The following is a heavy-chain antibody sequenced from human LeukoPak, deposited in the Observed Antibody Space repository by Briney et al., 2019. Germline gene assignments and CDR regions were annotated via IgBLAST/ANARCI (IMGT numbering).Heavy chain of an antibody. CDR3: ARTSLYYYYYMDV. CDR2: INHSGST. V-gene: IGHV4-34*01. CDR1: GGSFSGYY. Sequence: SETLSLTCAVYGGSFSGYYWSWIRQPPGKGLEWIGEINHSGSTNYNPSLKSRVTISVDTSKNQFSLKLNSVTAADTAVYYCARTSLYYYYYMDVWGKGTTVTVSS. J-gene: IGHJ6*03.